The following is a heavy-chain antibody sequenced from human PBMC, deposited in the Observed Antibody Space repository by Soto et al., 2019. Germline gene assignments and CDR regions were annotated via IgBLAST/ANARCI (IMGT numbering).Heavy chain of an antibody. D-gene: IGHD6-13*01. V-gene: IGHV4-39*01. CDR1: GGSISGSSYY. CDR3: ARRERAAGTDWWFDP. Sequence: SETPSLTCTVSGGSISGSSYYWGWVRQPPGKKLEWIACIYYSGSTYYNPPLKSRVAMSVDTSKNQFSLKLSSVTASDTAVYYCARRERAAGTDWWFDPWGQGTLVTVSS. CDR2: IYYSGST. J-gene: IGHJ5*02.